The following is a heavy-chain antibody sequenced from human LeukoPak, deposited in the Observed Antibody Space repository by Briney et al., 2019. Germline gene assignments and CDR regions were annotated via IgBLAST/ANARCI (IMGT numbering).Heavy chain of an antibody. J-gene: IGHJ1*01. CDR1: GYTFTGNY. CDR2: IKSNSGGT. CDR3: AVSGFEAEYFQH. V-gene: IGHV1-2*06. Sequence: ASVKVSCKASGYTFTGNYMHWVRQAPAQGLEWMGRIKSNSGGTNYAQKFQGRVTMTRDTSISTAYLELSRLSSDDAAVYYCAVSGFEAEYFQHWGQGTLVTVSS. D-gene: IGHD3-9*01.